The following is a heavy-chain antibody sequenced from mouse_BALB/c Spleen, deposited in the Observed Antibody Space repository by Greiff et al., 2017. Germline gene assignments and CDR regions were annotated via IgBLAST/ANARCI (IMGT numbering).Heavy chain of an antibody. V-gene: IGHV1S81*02. Sequence: QVHVKQPGAELVKPGASVKLSCKASGYTFTSYWMHWVKQRPGQGLEWIGEINPSNGRTNYNEKFKSKATLTVDKSSSTAYMQLSSLTSEDSAVYYCARRETYDGYLAWFAYWGQGTLVTVSA. CDR2: INPSNGRT. CDR3: ARRETYDGYLAWFAY. J-gene: IGHJ3*01. D-gene: IGHD2-3*01. CDR1: GYTFTSYW.